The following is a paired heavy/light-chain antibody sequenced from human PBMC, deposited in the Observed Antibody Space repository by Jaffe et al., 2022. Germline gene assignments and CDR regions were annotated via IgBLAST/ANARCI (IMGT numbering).Heavy chain of an antibody. CDR1: GFTFSDHY. D-gene: IGHD3-10*02. J-gene: IGHJ4*02. CDR3: TRHYVSAGGGLGY. Sequence: EVQLVESGGGLVQPGGSLRLSCAVSGFTFSDHYMEWVRQAPGKGLEWVALTRNKAKSYSTEYAASVKGRFTISRDDSKNSLYLQMNSLTIEDTAVYYCTRHYVSAGGGLGYWGQGTLVTVSS. V-gene: IGHV3-72*01. CDR2: TRNKAKSYST.
Light chain of an antibody. CDR1: SSNIGGNT. V-gene: IGLV1-44*01. CDR2: NNN. CDR3: VAWDDSLTGRV. Sequence: QSVLTQSPSASGTPGQRVTISCSGSSSNIGGNTVNWYQQLPGTAPKLLIYNNNQRPSGVPDRFSGSKSGTSASLAISGLQSEDEADYYCVAWDDSLTGRVFGGGTKLTVL. J-gene: IGLJ3*02.